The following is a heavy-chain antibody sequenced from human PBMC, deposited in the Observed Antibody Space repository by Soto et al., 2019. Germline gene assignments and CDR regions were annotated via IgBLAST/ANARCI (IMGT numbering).Heavy chain of an antibody. V-gene: IGHV3-74*01. CDR1: GFTFSSHW. J-gene: IGHJ5*02. CDR2: IATDGSTT. D-gene: IGHD3-10*02. CDR3: ARDVPHNWFDP. Sequence: GGSLRLSCAASGFTFSSHWMHWVPQAPGKGLVWVSRIATDGSTTVYADSVKGRFTISRDNAKNTVYLQMNSLRVEDTAVYYCARDVPHNWFDPWGQGTLVTVSS.